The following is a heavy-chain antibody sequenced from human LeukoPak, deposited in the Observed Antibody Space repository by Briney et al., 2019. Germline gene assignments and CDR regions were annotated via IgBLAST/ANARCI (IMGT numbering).Heavy chain of an antibody. J-gene: IGHJ6*03. D-gene: IGHD5/OR15-5a*01. V-gene: IGHV3-21*01. CDR3: ARGVPLYYYYMDV. CDR1: GFTFSSYS. CDR2: ISSSSSYI. Sequence: GGSLRLSCAASGFTFSSYSMNWVRQAPGKGLEWVSSISSSSSYIYYADSVKGRFTISRDNAKNSLYLQMNSLRAEDTAVYYRARGVPLYYYYMDVWGKGTTVTVSS.